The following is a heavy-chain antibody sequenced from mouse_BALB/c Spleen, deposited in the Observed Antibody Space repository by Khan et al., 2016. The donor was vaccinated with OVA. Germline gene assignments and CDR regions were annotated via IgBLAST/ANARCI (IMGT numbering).Heavy chain of an antibody. CDR2: IWTGGGT. CDR3: VRDYRYDDYFDY. J-gene: IGHJ2*01. CDR1: GFSLTSYD. V-gene: IGHV2-9-2*01. D-gene: IGHD2-14*01. Sequence: VQRVGSGPGLVAPSQSLSITCTVSGFSLTSYDISWIRQPPGKGLEWLGVIWTGGGTNYNSAFMSRLSISKDNSKSQVFLKMNSLQTDDTAIYYCVRDYRYDDYFDYWGQGTTLTVSS.